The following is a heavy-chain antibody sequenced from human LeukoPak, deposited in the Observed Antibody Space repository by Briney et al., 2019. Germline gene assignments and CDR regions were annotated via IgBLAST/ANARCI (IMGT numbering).Heavy chain of an antibody. Sequence: ASVKVSCKASGYTFTGYYMHWVRQAPGQGLEWMGWINPNSGGTNYAQKFQSRVTMTRDTSISAAYMELSRLRSDDTAVYYCARGCSGGSCYVYWGQGTLVTVSS. J-gene: IGHJ4*02. CDR1: GYTFTGYY. V-gene: IGHV1-2*02. CDR2: INPNSGGT. CDR3: ARGCSGGSCYVY. D-gene: IGHD2-15*01.